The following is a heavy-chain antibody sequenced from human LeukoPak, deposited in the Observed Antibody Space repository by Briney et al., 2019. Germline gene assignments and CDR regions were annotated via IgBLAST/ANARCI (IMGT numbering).Heavy chain of an antibody. J-gene: IGHJ4*02. D-gene: IGHD3-10*01. CDR1: GFTFSSYA. CDR2: ISYDGSNK. V-gene: IGHV3-30-3*01. Sequence: GGSLRLSCATSGFTFSSYAMSWVRQAPGKGLEWVAVISYDGSNKYCADSVKGRFTISRDNSKNTLYLQMNSLRAEDTAVYYCARAVGGLWFESPDYWGQGTLVTVSS. CDR3: ARAVGGLWFESPDY.